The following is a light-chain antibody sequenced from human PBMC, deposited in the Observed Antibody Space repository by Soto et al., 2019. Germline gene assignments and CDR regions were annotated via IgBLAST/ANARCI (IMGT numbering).Light chain of an antibody. Sequence: QSALTQPASVSGSPGQSITISCTGTSSDIGGYEYVSWYQQHPGKAPRLMIYEVSNRPSGVSNRFSGSKFGNTASLIISGLQADDEADYYCSSYTRRRTLVFGTGTQLTVL. CDR3: SSYTRRRTLV. CDR1: SSDIGGYEY. J-gene: IGLJ1*01. CDR2: EVS. V-gene: IGLV2-14*01.